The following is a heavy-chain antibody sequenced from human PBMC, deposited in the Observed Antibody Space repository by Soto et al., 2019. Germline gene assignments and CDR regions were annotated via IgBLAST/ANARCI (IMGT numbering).Heavy chain of an antibody. CDR2: ISGSGGST. CDR3: AKSTIGAAAGHYYYYYGMDV. D-gene: IGHD6-13*01. V-gene: IGHV3-23*01. CDR1: GSTFSSYA. Sequence: PGGSLRLSCAASGSTFSSYAMSWVRQAPGKGLEWVSAISGSGGSTYYADSVKGRFTISRDNSKNTLYLQMNSLRAEDTAVYYCAKSTIGAAAGHYYYYYGMDVWGQGTTVTVSS. J-gene: IGHJ6*02.